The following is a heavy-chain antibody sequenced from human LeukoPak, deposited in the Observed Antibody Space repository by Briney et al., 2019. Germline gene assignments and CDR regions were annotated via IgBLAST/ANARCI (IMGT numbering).Heavy chain of an antibody. CDR2: IYTSGST. D-gene: IGHD2-21*01. CDR3: ARGGDSFDY. J-gene: IGHJ4*02. CDR1: GGSFSGYY. V-gene: IGHV4-59*10. Sequence: PSETLSLTCAVYGGSFSGYYWSWIRQPPGKGLEWIGRIYTSGSTNYNPSLKSRVTMSVDTSKNQFSLKLSSVTAADTAVYYCARGGDSFDYWGQGTLVTISS.